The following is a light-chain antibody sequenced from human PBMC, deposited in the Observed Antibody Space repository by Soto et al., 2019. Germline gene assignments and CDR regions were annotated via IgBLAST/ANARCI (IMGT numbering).Light chain of an antibody. CDR1: QTISSW. J-gene: IGKJ1*01. V-gene: IGKV1-5*03. Sequence: DIQMTQSPSTLSGSVADRVTTTRWASQTISSWLAWYQQKPGKAPKLLIYKASTLKSGVPSRFSGSGSGTEFTLTISSLQPDDFATYYCQHYNSYSEAFGQGTKVDIK. CDR2: KAS. CDR3: QHYNSYSEA.